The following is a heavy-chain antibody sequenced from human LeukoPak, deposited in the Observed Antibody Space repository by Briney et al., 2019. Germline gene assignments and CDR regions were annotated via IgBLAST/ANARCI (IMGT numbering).Heavy chain of an antibody. CDR3: AKDNAWLRFGE. D-gene: IGHD3-10*01. Sequence: GGTLRLSCAASGFTFSNHGMNWVRQAPGKGLEWVSGISPSGDITYYADSVKGRFTISRDNSKNTLYLEVISLTAEDTAVYYCAKDNAWLRFGEWSQGTLVTVSS. CDR2: ISPSGDIT. V-gene: IGHV3-23*01. J-gene: IGHJ4*02. CDR1: GFTFSNHG.